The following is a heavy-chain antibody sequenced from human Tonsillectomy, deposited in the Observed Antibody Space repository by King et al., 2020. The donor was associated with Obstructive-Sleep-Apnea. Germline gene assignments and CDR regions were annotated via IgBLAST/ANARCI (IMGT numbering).Heavy chain of an antibody. Sequence: QLVESGGGVVQPGRSPRLSCAASGFTFSNYGMHWVRQAPGKGLEWVAIISYDGSNKYYADSVKGRFTISRDNSKNTLYLQMNSMRAEDTAVYYCVKAPYYDILTGYWGDYYYDGMDV. CDR1: GFTFSNYG. CDR2: ISYDGSNK. CDR3: VKAPYYDILTGYWGDYYYDGMDV. D-gene: IGHD3-9*01. J-gene: IGHJ6*01. V-gene: IGHV3-30*18.